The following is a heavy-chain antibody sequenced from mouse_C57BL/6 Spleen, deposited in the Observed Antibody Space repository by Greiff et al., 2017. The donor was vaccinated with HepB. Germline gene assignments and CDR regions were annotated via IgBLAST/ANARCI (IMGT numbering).Heavy chain of an antibody. Sequence: QVQLKESGPGLVQPSQRLSITCTVSGFSFTSYGVHWVRQSPGKGLEWLGVIWSGGSTDYNAAFISRLSISKDNSTSQVFFIMNSLQADDTAIYYCARTPSITTVVARGYFGVWGTGTTVTVSS. CDR1: GFSFTSYG. D-gene: IGHD1-1*01. J-gene: IGHJ1*03. CDR2: IWSGGST. V-gene: IGHV2-2*01. CDR3: ARTPSITTVVARGYFGV.